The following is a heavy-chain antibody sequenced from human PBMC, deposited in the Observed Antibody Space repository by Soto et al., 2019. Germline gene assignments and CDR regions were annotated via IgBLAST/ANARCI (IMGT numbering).Heavy chain of an antibody. CDR2: IYPGDSDT. CDR1: GYSFTSYW. CDR3: ARDGISAACTSGGMDV. Sequence: PGESLKISCQCSGYSFTSYWIGWVRQMPGKGLEWMGIIYPGDSDTRYSPSFQGQVTISADKSISTAYLQWSSLKASDTAMYYCARDGISAACTSGGMDVWGEGTTVTVTS. J-gene: IGHJ6*02. V-gene: IGHV5-51*01. D-gene: IGHD6-13*01.